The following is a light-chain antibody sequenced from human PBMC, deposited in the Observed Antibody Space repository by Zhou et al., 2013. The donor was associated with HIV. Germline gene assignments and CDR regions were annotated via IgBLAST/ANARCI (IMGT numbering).Light chain of an antibody. Sequence: EIVLTQSPGTLSLSPGERATLSCRASQSVSMYLAWYQQKPGQAPRLIMYDSSSRGKGVPARFSGSGSGTAFTLTISSLQSEDVGIYYCQQYGSSPYTFGQGTKLEI. CDR3: QQYGSSPYT. CDR2: DSS. J-gene: IGKJ2*01. CDR1: QSVSMY. V-gene: IGKV3-11*01.